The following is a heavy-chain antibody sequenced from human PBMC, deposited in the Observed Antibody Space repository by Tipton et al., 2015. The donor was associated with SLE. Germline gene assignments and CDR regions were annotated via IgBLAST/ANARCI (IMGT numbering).Heavy chain of an antibody. CDR2: IKEDGSDK. Sequence: SLRLSCAASGFTFSSYWMSWVRRTPGKGLEWLANIKEDGSDKYYLDSVKGRFTISRDNAKNSLWLQMNSLRVEDTAVYYCARAGSEGLVYLDYWGQGTLVTVSS. J-gene: IGHJ4*02. D-gene: IGHD3/OR15-3a*01. CDR3: ARAGSEGLVYLDY. CDR1: GFTFSSYW. V-gene: IGHV3-7*01.